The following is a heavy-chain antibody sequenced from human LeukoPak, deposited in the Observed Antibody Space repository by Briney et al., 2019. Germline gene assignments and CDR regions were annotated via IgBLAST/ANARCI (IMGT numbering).Heavy chain of an antibody. CDR3: VGQTHKDY. CDR1: GFTVSSNY. Sequence: PGGSLRLSCAASGFTVSSNYMSWVRQAPGKGLEWVSVLYSGGGTYYTDSARGRFTISRDGSKNTLYLQMNSLRADDTAVYYCVGQTHKDYWGQGTLVTVSS. V-gene: IGHV3-53*01. CDR2: LYSGGGT. J-gene: IGHJ4*02.